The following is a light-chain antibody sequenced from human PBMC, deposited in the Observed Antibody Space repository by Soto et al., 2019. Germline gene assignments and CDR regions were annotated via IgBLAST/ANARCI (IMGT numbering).Light chain of an antibody. CDR3: QQFNNWPPWT. V-gene: IGKV3-15*01. CDR2: GAS. Sequence: DIGMTQSPAILSVAPGERVTLSCRASQSISINLAWYQQKPGQAHRLLIYGASTRATGIPARFSGSGSGTEFTLTISSLQSEDFAVYSCQQFNNWPPWTFGPGTKVVIK. CDR1: QSISIN. J-gene: IGKJ1*01.